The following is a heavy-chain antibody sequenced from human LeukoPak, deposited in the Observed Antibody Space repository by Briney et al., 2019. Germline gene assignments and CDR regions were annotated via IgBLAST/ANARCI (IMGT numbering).Heavy chain of an antibody. Sequence: ASVKVSCKASGYTFTSYGISWVRQAPGQGLEWMGWISAYNGNTNYAQKLQGRVTMTTDTSTSTAYMELRSLRSDDTAVYYCAKDYYGSGSYYNGDQWGQGTLVTVSS. D-gene: IGHD3-10*01. J-gene: IGHJ4*02. CDR3: AKDYYGSGSYYNGDQ. CDR2: ISAYNGNT. CDR1: GYTFTSYG. V-gene: IGHV1-18*01.